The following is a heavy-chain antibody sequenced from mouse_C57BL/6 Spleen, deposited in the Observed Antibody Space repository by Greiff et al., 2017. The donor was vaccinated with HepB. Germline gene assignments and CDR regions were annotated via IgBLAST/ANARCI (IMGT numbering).Heavy chain of an antibody. CDR3: ARVGGYYGWYFDV. Sequence: EVKLQESGPGLVKPSQSLSLTCSVTGYSITSGYYWNWIRQFPGNKLEWMGYISYDGSNNYNPSLKNRISITRDTSKNQFFLKLNSVTTEDTATYYCARVGGYYGWYFDVWGTGTTVTVSS. CDR2: ISYDGSN. V-gene: IGHV3-6*01. J-gene: IGHJ1*03. CDR1: GYSITSGYY. D-gene: IGHD1-1*01.